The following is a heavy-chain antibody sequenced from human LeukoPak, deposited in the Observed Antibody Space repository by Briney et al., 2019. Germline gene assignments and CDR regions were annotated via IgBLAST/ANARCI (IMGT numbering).Heavy chain of an antibody. V-gene: IGHV3-30*04. Sequence: GGSLRLSCAASGFTFSSYAMHWVRQAPGKGLKWVAVISYDGSNKYYADSVKGRFTISRDNAKNSLYLQMNSLRAEDTAVYYCARYSRDGYDYYYYYMDVWGKGTTVTVSS. D-gene: IGHD5-24*01. J-gene: IGHJ6*03. CDR1: GFTFSSYA. CDR3: ARYSRDGYDYYYYYMDV. CDR2: ISYDGSNK.